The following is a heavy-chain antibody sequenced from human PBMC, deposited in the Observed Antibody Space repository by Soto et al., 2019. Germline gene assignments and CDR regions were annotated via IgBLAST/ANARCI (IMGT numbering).Heavy chain of an antibody. Sequence: ESGGGLVKPGGSLRLSCAASGFTFSNAWMSWVRQAPGKGLEWVGRIKSKTDGGTTDYAAPVKGRFTISRDDSKNTLYLQMNSLKTEDTAVYYCTTFSIVGATVWTFDYWGQGTLVTVSS. V-gene: IGHV3-15*01. CDR1: GFTFSNAW. CDR3: TTFSIVGATVWTFDY. D-gene: IGHD1-26*01. CDR2: IKSKTDGGTT. J-gene: IGHJ4*02.